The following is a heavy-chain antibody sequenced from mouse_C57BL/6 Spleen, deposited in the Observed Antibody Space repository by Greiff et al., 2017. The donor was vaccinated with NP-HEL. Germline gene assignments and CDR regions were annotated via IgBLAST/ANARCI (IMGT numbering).Heavy chain of an antibody. CDR3: ARPSSCWYLDV. D-gene: IGHD1-1*01. CDR1: GFTFSDYG. CDR2: ISSGSSTI. J-gene: IGHJ1*03. Sequence: EVKLVESGGGLVKPGGSLKLSCAASGFTFSDYGMHWVRQAPEKGLEWVAYISSGSSTIYYADTVKGRFTISRDNAKNTLFLQMTSLRSEDTAMYYCARPSSCWYLDVWGTGTTVTVSS. V-gene: IGHV5-17*01.